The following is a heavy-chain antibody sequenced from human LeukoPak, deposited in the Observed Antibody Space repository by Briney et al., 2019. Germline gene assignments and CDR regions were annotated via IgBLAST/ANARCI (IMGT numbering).Heavy chain of an antibody. J-gene: IGHJ4*02. Sequence: WASVKVSCKASGYTFTGYYMHWVRQAPGQGLEWMGWINPNSGGTNYAQKFQGRVTMTRDTSISTAYIELSRLRSDDTAVYYCARARRSSSWYVYFDYWGQGTLVTVSS. CDR2: INPNSGGT. CDR1: GYTFTGYY. CDR3: ARARRSSSWYVYFDY. V-gene: IGHV1-2*02. D-gene: IGHD6-13*01.